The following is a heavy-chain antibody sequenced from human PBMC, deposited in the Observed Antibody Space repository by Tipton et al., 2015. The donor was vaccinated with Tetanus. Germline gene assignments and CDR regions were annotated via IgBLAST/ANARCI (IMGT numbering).Heavy chain of an antibody. CDR3: ARDQARGARGWNYFDC. Sequence: TLSLTCTVSGGSISSGGYYWSWIRQHPGKGLEWIGGIYSSGSTYYNPSLKSRVTISVDTSKNQFSLRLNSVTAADTAVHYCARDQARGARGWNYFDCWGQGTLVTVSS. J-gene: IGHJ4*02. CDR1: GGSISSGGYY. CDR2: IYSSGST. D-gene: IGHD1-26*01. V-gene: IGHV4-31*03.